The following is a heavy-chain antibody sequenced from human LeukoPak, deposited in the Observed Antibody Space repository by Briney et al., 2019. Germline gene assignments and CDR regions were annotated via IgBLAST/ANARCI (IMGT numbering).Heavy chain of an antibody. CDR2: ISYDGSNK. V-gene: IGHV3-30-3*01. Sequence: GGSLRLSCAASGFSFSTYAMHWVRQAPGKGREWVAVISYDGSNKHNADSVKGRFTISGDNSENTLYLQMNSLRVEDTAVYYCARVRYCGADCYLLPSFDDWGQGTLVTVSS. J-gene: IGHJ4*02. CDR3: ARVRYCGADCYLLPSFDD. D-gene: IGHD2-21*02. CDR1: GFSFSTYA.